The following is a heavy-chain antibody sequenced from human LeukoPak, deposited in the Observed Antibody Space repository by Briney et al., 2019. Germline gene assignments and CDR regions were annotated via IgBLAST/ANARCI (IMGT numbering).Heavy chain of an antibody. D-gene: IGHD2-15*01. V-gene: IGHV3-23*01. CDR1: GFTFSSYA. CDR3: ASHWGYCSGGSCYPPVSGSWFDP. Sequence: GGSLRLSCAASGFTFSSYAMSWVRQAPGKGLEWVSAISGSGGSTYYADSVKGRFTISRDNSKNTLYLQMNSLRAEDTAVYYCASHWGYCSGGSCYPPVSGSWFDPWGQGTLVTVSS. CDR2: ISGSGGST. J-gene: IGHJ5*02.